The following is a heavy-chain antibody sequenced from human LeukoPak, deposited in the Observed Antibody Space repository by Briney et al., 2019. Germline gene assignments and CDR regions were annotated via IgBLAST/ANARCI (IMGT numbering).Heavy chain of an antibody. CDR1: GGSISGYY. CDR2: IYYSGST. CDR3: ARGCSAGTPHNWFDP. D-gene: IGHD6-13*01. V-gene: IGHV4-59*01. J-gene: IGHJ5*02. Sequence: SETLSLTCPVSGGSISGYYWSWIRQPPGKGLEWIGYIYYSGSTNYNPSLKSRVTISVDTSKNQFSLKLSSVTAADTAVYYCARGCSAGTPHNWFDPWGQGTLVTVSS.